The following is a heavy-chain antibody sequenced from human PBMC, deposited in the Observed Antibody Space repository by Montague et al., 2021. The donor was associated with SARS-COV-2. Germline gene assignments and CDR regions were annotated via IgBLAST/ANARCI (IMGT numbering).Heavy chain of an antibody. D-gene: IGHD5-18*01. CDR2: ISDIGST. V-gene: IGHV4-34*01. CDR3: VRERECSGGCGYGPDDDAFDI. CDR1: GGSFNGYY. J-gene: IGHJ3*02. Sequence: SETLSLTCAVYGGSFNGYYWNWIRQPPGKGLEWIGEISDIGSTTYNPSLESRLTTSVDRSKNQFSLRLTSVTAADTAVYYCVRERECSGGCGYGPDDDAFDIWGQGTVVTVSS.